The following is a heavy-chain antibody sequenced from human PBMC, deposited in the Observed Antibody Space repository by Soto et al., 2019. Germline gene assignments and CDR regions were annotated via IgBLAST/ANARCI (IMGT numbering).Heavy chain of an antibody. J-gene: IGHJ6*03. CDR1: GFTFRNYW. V-gene: IGHV3-74*02. D-gene: IGHD2-15*01. CDR3: ARGDCVGGSCYSLAGSFYYYMDA. CDR2: INSDGSVS. Sequence: EVQLVESGGGLVQPGGSLRLSCAASGFTFRNYWMYWVRQALGQGLEWVSRINSDGSVSSYADSVKGRLTISRDNVKNTLYLLMDSLRAEDTAVYYCARGDCVGGSCYSLAGSFYYYMDAWGKGTTVTVFS.